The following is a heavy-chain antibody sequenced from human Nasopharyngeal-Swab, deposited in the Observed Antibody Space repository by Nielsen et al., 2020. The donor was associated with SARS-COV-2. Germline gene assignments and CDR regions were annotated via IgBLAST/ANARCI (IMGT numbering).Heavy chain of an antibody. D-gene: IGHD3-22*01. V-gene: IGHV3-21*01. CDR2: ISSDSGAK. J-gene: IGHJ4*02. CDR3: LRGDRRDY. CDR1: GFSFSTYT. Sequence: GESLKISCAASGFSFSTYTMNWVRQAPGKGLEWLSSISSDSGAKYHADSVKGRFTISRDNAKNSLYLEMNSLGAEDTAVYYCLRGDRRDYWGPGTLVSVSS.